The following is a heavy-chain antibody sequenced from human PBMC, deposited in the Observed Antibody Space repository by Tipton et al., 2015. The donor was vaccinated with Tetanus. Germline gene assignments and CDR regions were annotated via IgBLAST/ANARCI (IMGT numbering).Heavy chain of an antibody. CDR3: ARELRSSGWYLDY. CDR2: IYTGGST. J-gene: IGHJ4*02. V-gene: IGHV3-53*01. Sequence: SLRLSCAASGFTVSSNYMSWVRQAPGKGLEWVSIIYTGGSTYYADSVKGRFTISRDNSKNTLYLQMNSLRADDTAVYYCARELRSSGWYLDYWGQGTLVTVSS. D-gene: IGHD6-19*01. CDR1: GFTVSSNY.